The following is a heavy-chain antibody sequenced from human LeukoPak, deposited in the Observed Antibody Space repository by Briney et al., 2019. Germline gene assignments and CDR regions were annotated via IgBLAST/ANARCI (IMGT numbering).Heavy chain of an antibody. J-gene: IGHJ5*02. Sequence: SETLSLTCTVSGGSISSYYWSWIRQPAGKGLEWIGRIYTSGSTNYNPSLKSRVTMSVDTSKSQFSLKLSSVTAADTAVYYCARDLFLGGYCSSTSCPRGWWFDPWGQGTLVTVSS. V-gene: IGHV4-4*07. D-gene: IGHD2-2*01. CDR3: ARDLFLGGYCSSTSCPRGWWFDP. CDR1: GGSISSYY. CDR2: IYTSGST.